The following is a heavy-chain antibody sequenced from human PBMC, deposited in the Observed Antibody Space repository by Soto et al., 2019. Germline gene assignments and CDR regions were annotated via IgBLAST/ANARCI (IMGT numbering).Heavy chain of an antibody. J-gene: IGHJ4*02. CDR3: TREIQVEVVVAFAY. D-gene: IGHD3-22*01. CDR2: IIPILGIA. V-gene: IGHV1-69*04. Sequence: ASVKVSCKASGGTFSSYTISWVRQAPGQGLEWMGRIIPILGIANYAQKFQGRVTITADKSTSTACMELSSLRSEDTAVYYCTREIQVEVVVAFAYWGQGTLVTVSS. CDR1: GGTFSSYT.